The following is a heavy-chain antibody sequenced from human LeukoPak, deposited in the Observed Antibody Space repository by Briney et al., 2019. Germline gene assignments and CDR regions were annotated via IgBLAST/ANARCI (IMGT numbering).Heavy chain of an antibody. CDR3: ARGKVYGLDYYYGMDV. D-gene: IGHD2/OR15-2a*01. V-gene: IGHV5-51*01. J-gene: IGHJ6*02. Sequence: GESLKISCKGSGYSFTSYWIGWVRQMPGKGLEWMGIIYPGDSDTRYSPSFQGQVTISADKSISTAYLQWSSLKASDTAMYYCARGKVYGLDYYYGMDVWGQGTTVTVSS. CDR1: GYSFTSYW. CDR2: IYPGDSDT.